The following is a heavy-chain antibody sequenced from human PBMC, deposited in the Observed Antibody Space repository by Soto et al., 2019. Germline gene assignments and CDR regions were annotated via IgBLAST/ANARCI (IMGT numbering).Heavy chain of an antibody. CDR1: GYNFATDW. Sequence: GESLKISCKGSGYNFATDWIGWVRQMPGKGLEWMGIIYPADSDTRYSPSSQGQVTISADKSISTAYLQWSSLKASDTAMYYCARYWHSYSLNYYRGMDVWGQGTTVTVLL. D-gene: IGHD5-18*01. J-gene: IGHJ6*02. V-gene: IGHV5-51*01. CDR2: IYPADSDT. CDR3: ARYWHSYSLNYYRGMDV.